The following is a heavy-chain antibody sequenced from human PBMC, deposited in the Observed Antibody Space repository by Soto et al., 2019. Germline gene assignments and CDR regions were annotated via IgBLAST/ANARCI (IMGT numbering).Heavy chain of an antibody. CDR1: GFTFSSYA. J-gene: IGHJ6*02. V-gene: IGHV3-23*01. CDR3: AKESGYSYYYYVMDV. CDR2: IGGSGGST. Sequence: GGSLRLSCAASGFTFSSYAMSWVRQAPGKGLEWVSAIGGSGGSTYYADSVKGRFTISRDNSKNTLYLQMNSLRAEDTAVYYCAKESGYSYYYYVMDVWGQGTTVYVSS. D-gene: IGHD5-18*01.